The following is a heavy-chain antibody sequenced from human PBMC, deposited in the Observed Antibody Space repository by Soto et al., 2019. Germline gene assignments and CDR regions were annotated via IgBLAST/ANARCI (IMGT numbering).Heavy chain of an antibody. CDR3: VGGGLSYFDY. J-gene: IGHJ4*02. CDR2: INGGGAV. V-gene: IGHV3-48*03. D-gene: IGHD3-16*01. Sequence: EVQVVESGGGSVQPGGSLRLSCAASGFPFSNFEMNWVRQAPGKGLEWLSYINGGGAVYYADSVKGRFTISRDNAKNSLYLQRSSLRAEDTAVYFCVGGGLSYFDYWGQGALVTVSS. CDR1: GFPFSNFE.